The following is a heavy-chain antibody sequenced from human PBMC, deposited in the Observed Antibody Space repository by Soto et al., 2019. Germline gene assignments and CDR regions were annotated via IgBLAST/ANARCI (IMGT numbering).Heavy chain of an antibody. CDR1: GFSFSSYV. V-gene: IGHV3-23*01. Sequence: EVQLLESGGDLVQPGGSLRLSCGASGFSFSSYVMAWVRQVPGKGLEWLSVITVRGHTTYYADSVRGRFTISRDDSRDTLYLQLNSLRGEDTAVYFCARGLAAGGTGGLTYYFDFWGQGTLVTVSP. J-gene: IGHJ4*02. CDR3: ARGLAAGGTGGLTYYFDF. D-gene: IGHD6-13*01. CDR2: ITVRGHTT.